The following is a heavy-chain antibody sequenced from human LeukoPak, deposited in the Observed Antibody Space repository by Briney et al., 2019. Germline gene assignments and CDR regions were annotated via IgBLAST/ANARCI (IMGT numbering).Heavy chain of an antibody. D-gene: IGHD2-15*01. J-gene: IGHJ4*02. V-gene: IGHV3-23*01. CDR2: ISGSGGST. CDR3: AKDVGENIVVVVADY. Sequence: PGGSLRLSCAASGFNFITYSMNWVRQAPGKGLEWVSAISGSGGSTYYADSVKGRFTISRDNSKNTLYLQMNSLRAEDTAVYYCAKDVGENIVVVVADYWGQGTPVTVSS. CDR1: GFNFITYS.